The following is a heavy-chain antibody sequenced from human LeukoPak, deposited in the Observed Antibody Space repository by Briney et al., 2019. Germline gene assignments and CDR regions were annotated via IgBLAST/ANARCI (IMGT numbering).Heavy chain of an antibody. J-gene: IGHJ5*02. CDR1: GGSISSGGHS. V-gene: IGHV4-30-2*01. CDR2: IYHSGST. Sequence: SETLSLTCAVSGGSISSGGHSWSWIRQPPGKGLEWIGYIYHSGSTYYNPSLKSRVTISVDRSKNQFSLKLSSVTAADTAVYYCARDIGYCSGGSCYGGFDPWGQGTLVTVSS. D-gene: IGHD2-15*01. CDR3: ARDIGYCSGGSCYGGFDP.